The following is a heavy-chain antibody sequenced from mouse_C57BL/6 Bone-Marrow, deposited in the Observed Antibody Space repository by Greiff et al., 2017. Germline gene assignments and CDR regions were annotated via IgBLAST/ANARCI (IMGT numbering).Heavy chain of an antibody. D-gene: IGHD1-1*01. V-gene: IGHV1-55*01. CDR3: ARDYYGSNLYAMDY. Sequence: VQLQQPGAELVKPGASVKMSCKASGYTFTSYWITWVKQRSGQGLEWIGDIYPGSGSTNYNEKFTSEATVTVDTSSSTAYMQLSSLTSEDSAVYYCARDYYGSNLYAMDYWGQGTSVTVSS. CDR1: GYTFTSYW. J-gene: IGHJ4*01. CDR2: IYPGSGST.